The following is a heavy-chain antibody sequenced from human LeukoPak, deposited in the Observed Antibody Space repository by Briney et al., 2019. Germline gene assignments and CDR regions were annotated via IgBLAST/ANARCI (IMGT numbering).Heavy chain of an antibody. V-gene: IGHV4-4*02. Sequence: SETLSLTCAVSGGSISSRNWWSWVRQPPGKGLVWIGEIYHNGSTNYNPSLKSRVTISVDTSKNQFSLKLSSVTAADTAVYYCARGPFPYYYDRWGQGTLVTVSS. CDR3: ARGPFPYYYDR. CDR2: IYHNGST. CDR1: GGSISSRNW. J-gene: IGHJ4*02. D-gene: IGHD3-22*01.